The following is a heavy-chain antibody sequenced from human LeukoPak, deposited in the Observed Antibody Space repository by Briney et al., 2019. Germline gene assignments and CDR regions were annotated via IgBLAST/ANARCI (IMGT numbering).Heavy chain of an antibody. CDR2: IYPGDSDT. V-gene: IGHV5-51*01. Sequence: GESLRISCKGSGYSFTSYWIGWVCQMPGKGLECMGIIYPGDSDTRYSPSFQGQVTISAAKSISTAYLQWSSLKASDTAMYYCARRGSRGWHWERWGQGTLDTVSS. D-gene: IGHD6-19*01. J-gene: IGHJ4*02. CDR3: ARRGSRGWHWER. CDR1: GYSFTSYW.